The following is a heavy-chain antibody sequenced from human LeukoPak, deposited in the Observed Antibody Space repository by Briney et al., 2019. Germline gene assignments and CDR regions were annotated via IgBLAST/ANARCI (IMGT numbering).Heavy chain of an antibody. V-gene: IGHV1-69*04. CDR1: GGTFSSYT. J-gene: IGHJ4*02. CDR2: IIPILGIA. CDR3: VRETKDDFWSGYPFDY. D-gene: IGHD3-3*01. Sequence: ASVKVSCKASGGTFSSYTISWVRQAPGQGLEWMGRIIPILGIANYAQKFQGRVTITADKSTSTAYMELSSLRSEDTAVYYCVRETKDDFWSGYPFDYWGQGTLVTVSS.